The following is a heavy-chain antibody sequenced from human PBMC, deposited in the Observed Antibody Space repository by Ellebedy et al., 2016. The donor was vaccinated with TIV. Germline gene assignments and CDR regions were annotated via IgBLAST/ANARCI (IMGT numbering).Heavy chain of an antibody. Sequence: LRLSXAVSGASISSGGYYWTWIRQHPGKGLEWLGYIYYSGSTYYNPSLKSRVTISVDTSKNQFSLKLSSVTAADTAVYYCARDLIPAAMGMDVWGQGTTVTVSS. CDR2: IYYSGST. J-gene: IGHJ6*02. V-gene: IGHV4-31*11. CDR1: GASISSGGYY. D-gene: IGHD2-2*01. CDR3: ARDLIPAAMGMDV.